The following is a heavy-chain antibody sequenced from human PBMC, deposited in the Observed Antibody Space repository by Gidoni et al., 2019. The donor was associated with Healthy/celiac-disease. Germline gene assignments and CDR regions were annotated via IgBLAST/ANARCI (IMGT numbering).Heavy chain of an antibody. CDR3: ARAPYSGSYGDY. V-gene: IGHV3-33*08. J-gene: IGHJ4*02. D-gene: IGHD1-26*01. Sequence: QVQLVESGGGVVQPGRSLRLSCAASGFTFSSYGMHWVRQAPGKGLEWVAVIWYDGSNKYYADSVKGRFTISRDNSKNTLYLQMNSLRAEDTAVYYCARAPYSGSYGDYWGQGTLVTVSS. CDR2: IWYDGSNK. CDR1: GFTFSSYG.